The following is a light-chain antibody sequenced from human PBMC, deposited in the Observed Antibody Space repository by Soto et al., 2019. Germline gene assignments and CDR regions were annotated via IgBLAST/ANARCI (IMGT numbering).Light chain of an antibody. CDR3: QQYGSSPRT. V-gene: IGKV3-20*01. CDR1: QSVSYSF. Sequence: EIVLTQSPGTLSLSPGEGATLSCRASQSVSYSFLAWYQQKPGQAPRLLIYGASSRATGIPDRFSGSGSGTDFTLTISRLEPEDFVVYYCQQYGSSPRTFGQGTKLEIK. CDR2: GAS. J-gene: IGKJ2*01.